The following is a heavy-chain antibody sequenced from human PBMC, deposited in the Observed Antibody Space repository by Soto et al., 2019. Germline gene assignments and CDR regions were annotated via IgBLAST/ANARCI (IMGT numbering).Heavy chain of an antibody. CDR3: ATDRGFGNASVPYS. CDR2: ISYDGSLQ. CDR1: GFTFSSYG. V-gene: IGHV3-30*03. D-gene: IGHD3-10*01. Sequence: QAQLVESGGGVVQPGRSLRLSCAASGFTFSSYGMHWARQAPGTGLEWVAVISYDGSLQHYADSVKGRFTISRDNSKNMLILQMNSLRAEDTAVYYCATDRGFGNASVPYSWGPGTLVSVSS. J-gene: IGHJ4*02.